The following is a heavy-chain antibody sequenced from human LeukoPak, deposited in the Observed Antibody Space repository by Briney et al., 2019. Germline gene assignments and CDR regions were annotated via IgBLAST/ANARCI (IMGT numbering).Heavy chain of an antibody. CDR2: IIPIFGTA. J-gene: IGHJ3*02. CDR3: ARERATTGTTGLLAFDI. Sequence: SVKVSCKASGGTFSSYAISWVRQAPGQGLEWMGGIIPIFGTANYAQKFQGRVTITTDESTSTAYMELSSLGSEDTAVYYCARERATTGTTGLLAFDIWGQGTMVTVSS. V-gene: IGHV1-69*05. CDR1: GGTFSSYA. D-gene: IGHD1-1*01.